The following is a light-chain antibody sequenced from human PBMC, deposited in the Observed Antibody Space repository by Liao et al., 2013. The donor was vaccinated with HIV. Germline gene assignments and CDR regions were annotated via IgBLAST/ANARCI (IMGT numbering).Light chain of an antibody. CDR2: QDT. V-gene: IGLV3-1*01. CDR3: QVWDRTSDHYV. J-gene: IGLJ1*01. CDR1: KLGDKH. Sequence: SYELTQPPSVSVSPGQTARITCSGDKLGDKHACWYQQKPGQSPLLVIYQDTYRPSGIPERFSGSNSGNTAILTISSFEAGDEAVYYCQVWDRTSDHYVFGIGTEVTVL.